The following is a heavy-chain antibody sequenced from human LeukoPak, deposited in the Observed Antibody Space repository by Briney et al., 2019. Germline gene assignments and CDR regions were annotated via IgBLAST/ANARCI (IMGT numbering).Heavy chain of an antibody. J-gene: IGHJ4*02. CDR3: ARDMGYCGGDCYWDY. V-gene: IGHV1-18*01. CDR1: GYTFTSYG. CDR2: IGAYNGNT. Sequence: ASVKVSCKASGYTFTSYGISRVRQAPGQGLEWMGWIGAYNGNTNYAQKLQGRVTMTTDTSTSTAYMELRSLRSDDTAVYYCARDMGYCGGDCYWDYWGQGTLVTVSS. D-gene: IGHD2-21*02.